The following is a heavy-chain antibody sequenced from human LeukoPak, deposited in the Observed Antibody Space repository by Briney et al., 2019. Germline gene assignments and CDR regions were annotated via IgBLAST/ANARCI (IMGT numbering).Heavy chain of an antibody. CDR1: GFTFSSYA. Sequence: PGGSLRLSCAASGFTFSSYAMSWVRQAPGKGLEWVSAISGSGGSTYYADSVKGRFTISRDNSKNTLYLQMNSLRAGDTAVYYCAKNPLLWFGPPSEYYFDYWGQGTLVTVSS. D-gene: IGHD3-10*01. CDR2: ISGSGGST. CDR3: AKNPLLWFGPPSEYYFDY. J-gene: IGHJ4*02. V-gene: IGHV3-23*01.